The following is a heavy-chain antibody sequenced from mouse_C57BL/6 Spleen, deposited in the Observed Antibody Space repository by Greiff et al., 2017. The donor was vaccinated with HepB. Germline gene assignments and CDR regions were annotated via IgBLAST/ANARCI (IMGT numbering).Heavy chain of an antibody. V-gene: IGHV1-80*01. CDR1: GYAFSSYW. CDR2: IYPGDGDT. D-gene: IGHD1-1*01. CDR3: ARSITTVVAYYAMDD. Sequence: VQLQQSGAELVKPGASVKISCKASGYAFSSYWMNWVKQRPGKGLEWIGQIYPGDGDTNYNGKFKGKATLTADKSSSTAYMQLSSLTSEDSAVYFCARSITTVVAYYAMDDWGQGTSVTVSS. J-gene: IGHJ4*01.